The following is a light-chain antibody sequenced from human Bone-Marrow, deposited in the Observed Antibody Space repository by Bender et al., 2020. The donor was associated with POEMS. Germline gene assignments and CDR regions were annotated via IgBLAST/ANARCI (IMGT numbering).Light chain of an antibody. J-gene: IGLJ3*02. V-gene: IGLV1-40*01. CDR1: RSNIGSNT. CDR3: QSYDSRVSGRV. Sequence: QSVLTQPPSASATPGQRVTISCSGSRSNIGSNTVNWYQQVPGTAPKLLIYGDNNRPSGVPDRFSGSKSGTSSSLAITGLQAEDEADYYCQSYDSRVSGRVFGGGTRVTVL. CDR2: GDN.